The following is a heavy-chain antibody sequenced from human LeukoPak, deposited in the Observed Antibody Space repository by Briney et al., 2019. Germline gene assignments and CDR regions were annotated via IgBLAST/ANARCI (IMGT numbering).Heavy chain of an antibody. CDR1: GGSISSSNW. Sequence: SETLSLTCAVSGGSISSSNWWSWVRQPPGKGLEWIGEIYHSGSTNYNPSLKSRVTISVDKSKNQFSLKLSSVTAADTAVYYCARGQAGSMLGYYYYGMDVWGQGTTVTVSS. CDR2: IYHSGST. V-gene: IGHV4-4*02. J-gene: IGHJ6*02. CDR3: ARGQAGSMLGYYYYGMDV. D-gene: IGHD2-15*01.